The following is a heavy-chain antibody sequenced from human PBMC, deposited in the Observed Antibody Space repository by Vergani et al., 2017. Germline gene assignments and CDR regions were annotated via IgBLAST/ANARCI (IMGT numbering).Heavy chain of an antibody. CDR1: GYTFSNYY. CDR2: INPSGGHT. Sequence: QVQVVQSGAEVKKSGASVKVSCKTSGYTFSNYYMHWVRQAPGQGLEWMGIINPSGGHTNYAQKFQGRVTMTRDTSTSTVYMELSSLRSEDTAIHYCARGDYGILTGYRYWGQGTLVTVSA. D-gene: IGHD3-9*01. CDR3: ARGDYGILTGYRY. V-gene: IGHV1-46*03. J-gene: IGHJ4*02.